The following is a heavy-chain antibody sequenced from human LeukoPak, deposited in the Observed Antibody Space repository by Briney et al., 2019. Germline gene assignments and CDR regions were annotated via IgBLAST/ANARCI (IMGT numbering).Heavy chain of an antibody. V-gene: IGHV4-34*01. Sequence: PSETLSLTCAVYGGSFSGYYWSWIRQPPGKGLEWIGEINHSGSTNYNPSLKGRVTISVDTSKNQFSLKLSSVTAADTAVYYCARRAAVTKTSGYFQHWGQGTLVTVSS. CDR2: INHSGST. CDR1: GGSFSGYY. CDR3: ARRAAVTKTSGYFQH. J-gene: IGHJ1*01. D-gene: IGHD6-19*01.